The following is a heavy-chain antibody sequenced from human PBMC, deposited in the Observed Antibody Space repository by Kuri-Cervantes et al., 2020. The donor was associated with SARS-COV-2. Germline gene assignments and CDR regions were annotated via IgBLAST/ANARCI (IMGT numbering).Heavy chain of an antibody. Sequence: SETLSLTCTVSGGSIRTYNYYWGWIRQPPGKGLEWIGNIYYDGRAYYNPSLESRVTISVDTSKVYLNMNSVTAADTAVYFCASYERGIGWTDYCGQGTLVTVSS. CDR1: GGSIRTYNYY. CDR3: ASYERGIGWTDY. J-gene: IGHJ4*02. V-gene: IGHV4-39*01. D-gene: IGHD6-19*01. CDR2: IYYDGRA.